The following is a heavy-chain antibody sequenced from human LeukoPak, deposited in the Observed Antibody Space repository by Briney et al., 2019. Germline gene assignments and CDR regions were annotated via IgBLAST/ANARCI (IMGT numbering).Heavy chain of an antibody. J-gene: IGHJ4*02. V-gene: IGHV4-61*02. Sequence: PSETLSLTCTVSGGSISSGNYYWSWIRQPAGKGLEWIGRIYTSGSTNYSPSLKSRVTISVDTSRNQFSMKLNSVTAADTAVYYCAGSGGLANQGAVFDYWGQGTLVTVSS. CDR2: IYTSGST. D-gene: IGHD3-10*01. CDR3: AGSGGLANQGAVFDY. CDR1: GGSISSGNYY.